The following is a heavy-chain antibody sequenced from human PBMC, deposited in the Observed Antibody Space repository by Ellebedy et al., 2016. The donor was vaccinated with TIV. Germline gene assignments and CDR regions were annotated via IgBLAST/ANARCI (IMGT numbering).Heavy chain of an antibody. CDR1: SGSSGFYF. D-gene: IGHD2/OR15-2a*01. V-gene: IGHV4-34*01. J-gene: IGHJ2*01. Sequence: SETLSLTXAIYSGSSGFYFWTWIRQVPGKGLEWIGEMHHSGSTDYNPSLKSRLTISVDTSKNQLSLRMTSVTAADTALYYCAKSMALGDRYFDLWGRGTLVTVSS. CDR3: AKSMALGDRYFDL. CDR2: MHHSGST.